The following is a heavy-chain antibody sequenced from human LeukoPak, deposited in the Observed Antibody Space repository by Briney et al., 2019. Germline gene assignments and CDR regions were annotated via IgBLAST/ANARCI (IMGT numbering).Heavy chain of an antibody. V-gene: IGHV4-59*01. Sequence: SETLSLTCTVSGGSIGSYYWSWIRQPPGKGLEWIGYIHYSGSTNYNPSLKSRVTISVDTSKNNFSLKLSSVTAADTAVYYCARTTEGGYTYGYFYYYYMDVWGKGTTVTISS. J-gene: IGHJ6*03. D-gene: IGHD5-18*01. CDR1: GGSIGSYY. CDR2: IHYSGST. CDR3: ARTTEGGYTYGYFYYYYMDV.